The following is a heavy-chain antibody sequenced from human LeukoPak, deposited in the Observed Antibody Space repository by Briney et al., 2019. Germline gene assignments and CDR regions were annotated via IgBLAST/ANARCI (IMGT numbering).Heavy chain of an antibody. D-gene: IGHD1-26*01. CDR3: ARYSGSYLSPFGY. J-gene: IGHJ4*02. Sequence: SETLSLTCTVSGGSIRSYYWSWIRQPPGKGLEWIGYIYYRGGTNYNPSLKSRVTMSVDTSKNQFSLKLTSVTAADTAVYYCARYSGSYLSPFGYWGQGTLVTVSS. CDR1: GGSIRSYY. CDR2: IYYRGGT. V-gene: IGHV4-59*08.